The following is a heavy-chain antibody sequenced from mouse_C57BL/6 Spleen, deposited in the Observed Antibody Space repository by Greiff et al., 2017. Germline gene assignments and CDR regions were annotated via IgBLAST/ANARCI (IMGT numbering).Heavy chain of an antibody. D-gene: IGHD2-2*01. CDR3: ASYYGYVCFAD. J-gene: IGHJ1*01. CDR2: IYPGDGGT. Sequence: QVQLQQSGAELVKPGASVKMSCKASGYAFTSYWMNWVKQRPGQGLEWIGQIYPGDGGTNYNGKFKGKATLTADTSSSTAYMQLSSLTSEDSAVYYCASYYGYVCFADWGQGTTVTVSS. CDR1: GYAFTSYW. V-gene: IGHV1-80*01.